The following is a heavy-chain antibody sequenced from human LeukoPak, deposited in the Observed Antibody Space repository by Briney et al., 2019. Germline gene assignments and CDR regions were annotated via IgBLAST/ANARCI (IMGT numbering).Heavy chain of an antibody. J-gene: IGHJ1*01. CDR2: IKQDGSEK. D-gene: IGHD2-21*02. V-gene: IGHV3-7*01. Sequence: GGSLRLSCAPSGFTFSSYWMSWVRQAPGKGLEWVANIKQDGSEKYYVDSVKGRFTISRDNAQNSMYLQMNSLRVEDTAVYYCTSWGDTTAEYFQRWGQGTLVTVSS. CDR1: GFTFSSYW. CDR3: TSWGDTTAEYFQR.